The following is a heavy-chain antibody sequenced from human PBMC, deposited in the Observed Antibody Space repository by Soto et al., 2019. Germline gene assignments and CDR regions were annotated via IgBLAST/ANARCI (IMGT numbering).Heavy chain of an antibody. D-gene: IGHD2-8*01. CDR1: GYTFTSYD. J-gene: IGHJ6*02. V-gene: IGHV1-8*01. CDR2: MNPNSGNT. CDR3: ARAYCTNGVCYNYYYGMDV. Sequence: QVQLVQSGAEVKKPGASVKVSCKASGYTFTSYDINWVRQATGQGLEWMGWMNPNSGNTGYAQKFQGRVTMTRNTSISTDYMELSSLRSEDTAVYYCARAYCTNGVCYNYYYGMDVWGQGTTVTVSS.